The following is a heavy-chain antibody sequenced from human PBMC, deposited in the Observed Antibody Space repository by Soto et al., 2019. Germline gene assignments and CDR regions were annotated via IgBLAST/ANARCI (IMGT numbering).Heavy chain of an antibody. D-gene: IGHD5-12*01. CDR2: IYYSGST. CDR1: GDSISSYY. V-gene: IGHV4-59*01. CDR3: ARGVATIGP. J-gene: IGHJ5*02. Sequence: PSETLSLTCTVSGDSISSYYWSWIRQPPGKGLEWIGYIYYSGSTNYNPSFKSRVTISVDTTKNQFSLKLTSVTAADTAVYYCARGVATIGPWGQGTLVTVSS.